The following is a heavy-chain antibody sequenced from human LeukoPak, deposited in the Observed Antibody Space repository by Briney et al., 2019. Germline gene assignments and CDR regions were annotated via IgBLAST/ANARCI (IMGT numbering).Heavy chain of an antibody. Sequence: PGGSLRLSCAASGFTFSSYSMTWVRQAPGKGLEWVSSISSSSSYIYYADSVKGRFTISRDNAKNSLYLQMNSLRAEDTAVYYCARGTRRDGYNRWGQGTLVTVSS. V-gene: IGHV3-21*01. J-gene: IGHJ4*02. CDR1: GFTFSSYS. CDR2: ISSSSSYI. D-gene: IGHD5-24*01. CDR3: ARGTRRDGYNR.